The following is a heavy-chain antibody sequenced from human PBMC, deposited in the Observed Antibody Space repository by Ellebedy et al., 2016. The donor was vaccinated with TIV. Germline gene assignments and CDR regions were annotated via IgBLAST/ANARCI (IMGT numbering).Heavy chain of an antibody. J-gene: IGHJ4*02. V-gene: IGHV3-33*01. D-gene: IGHD6-19*01. CDR3: ARSRSSGWLHTPDY. Sequence: PGGSLRLSCAASGFTFSSYGMHWVRQAPGQGLEWVEVIWYDGSNKYYADSVKGRFTISRDNSKNTLYLQMNSLRSEDTAVYYCARSRSSGWLHTPDYWGQGLLVTVSS. CDR2: IWYDGSNK. CDR1: GFTFSSYG.